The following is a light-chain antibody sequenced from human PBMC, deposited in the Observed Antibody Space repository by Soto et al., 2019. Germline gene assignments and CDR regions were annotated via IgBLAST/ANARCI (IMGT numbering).Light chain of an antibody. J-gene: IGKJ2*01. CDR2: MIS. CDR3: MQATQPYT. CDR1: QSLVHSDGNSY. V-gene: IGKV2-24*01. Sequence: EIVLTQSPGTLSLSPGERATLSCRSSQSLVHSDGNSYLSWLHQRPGQPPRLLIYMISNRFSGVPDRFSGSGAGTDFTLKISRVEPEDVGVYYCMQATQPYTFGQGTKLEIK.